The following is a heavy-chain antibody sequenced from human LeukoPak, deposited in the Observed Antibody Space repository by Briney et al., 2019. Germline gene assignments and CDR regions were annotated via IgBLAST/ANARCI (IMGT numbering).Heavy chain of an antibody. V-gene: IGHV3-33*01. CDR1: GFSFSSYG. CDR2: IWSHGNRK. CDR3: ARDSAADDNDFDV. Sequence: GGSLRLSCIPSGFSFSSYGMHWVRQAPDKGLEWVAVIWSHGNRKHHSDSVEGRFAISRDNSKNILYLQMNNLRAEDTALYYCARDSAADDNDFDVWGQGTMVTVSS. J-gene: IGHJ3*01. D-gene: IGHD6-25*01.